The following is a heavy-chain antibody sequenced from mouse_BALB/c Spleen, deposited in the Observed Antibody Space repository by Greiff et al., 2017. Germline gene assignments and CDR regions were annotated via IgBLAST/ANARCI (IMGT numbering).Heavy chain of an antibody. CDR1: GFTFSSYT. J-gene: IGHJ4*01. D-gene: IGHD1-1*01. CDR2: ISNGGGST. V-gene: IGHV5-12-2*01. CDR3: ARHLYYYGSRGAMDY. Sequence: DVKLVESGGGLVQPGGSLKLSCAASGFTFSSYTMSWVRQTPEKRLEWVAYISNGGGSTYYPDTVKGRFTISRDNAKNTLYLQMSSLKSEDTAMYYCARHLYYYGSRGAMDYWGQGTSVTVSS.